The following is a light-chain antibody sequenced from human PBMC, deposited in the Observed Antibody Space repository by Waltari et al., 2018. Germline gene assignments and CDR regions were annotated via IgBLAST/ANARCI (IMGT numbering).Light chain of an antibody. CDR3: QQYANLPLT. Sequence: DTRMTQSPSSLSASVGDRVTITCQASQDSRENLNWFQQKPGKAPQVLIFDASRSQAVVPSRFSGSGSGTDFAFTISSLQPEDIGTYYCQQYANLPLTFGGGTRVEL. CDR1: QDSREN. J-gene: IGKJ4*01. V-gene: IGKV1-33*01. CDR2: DAS.